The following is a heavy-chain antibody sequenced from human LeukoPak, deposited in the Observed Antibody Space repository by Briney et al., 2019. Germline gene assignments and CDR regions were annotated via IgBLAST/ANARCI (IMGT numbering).Heavy chain of an antibody. D-gene: IGHD6-13*01. CDR1: GFTFSNYG. CDR2: IRSDGSYK. CDR3: AKDQPSGSSSWYWDY. V-gene: IGHV3-30*02. Sequence: GGSLRLSCAASGFTFSNYGVHWVRQAPGEGLEWVAFIRSDGSYKYYADSVKGRFTISRDNSMNTLYLQMNSLRAEDTAMYYCAKDQPSGSSSWYWDYWGQGTLVTVSS. J-gene: IGHJ4*02.